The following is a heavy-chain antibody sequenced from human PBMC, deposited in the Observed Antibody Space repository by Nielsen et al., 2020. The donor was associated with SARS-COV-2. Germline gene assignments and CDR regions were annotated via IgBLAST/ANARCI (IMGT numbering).Heavy chain of an antibody. Sequence: GESLKISCAASGFTFSSYAMSWVRQAPGKGLEWVSTIGASGGSTYYADSVKGRFTISRENAKNSLYLQMNSLRAGDTAVYYCARESGSSSWDVGAFDIWGQGTMVTVSS. CDR2: IGASGGST. D-gene: IGHD6-13*01. V-gene: IGHV3-23*01. J-gene: IGHJ3*02. CDR3: ARESGSSSWDVGAFDI. CDR1: GFTFSSYA.